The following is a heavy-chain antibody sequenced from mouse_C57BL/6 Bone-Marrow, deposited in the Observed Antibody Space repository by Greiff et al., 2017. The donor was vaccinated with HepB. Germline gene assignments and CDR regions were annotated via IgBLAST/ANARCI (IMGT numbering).Heavy chain of an antibody. CDR1: GYTFTSYG. D-gene: IGHD2-4*01. CDR2: IYPRSGNT. J-gene: IGHJ1*03. Sequence: VQLQQSGAELARPGASVKLSCKASGYTFTSYGISWVKQRTGQGLEWIGEIYPRSGNTYYNEKFKGKATLTADKSSSTAYMELRSLTSEDSAVYFCARRDYDKIYWYFDVWGTGTTVTVSS. V-gene: IGHV1-81*01. CDR3: ARRDYDKIYWYFDV.